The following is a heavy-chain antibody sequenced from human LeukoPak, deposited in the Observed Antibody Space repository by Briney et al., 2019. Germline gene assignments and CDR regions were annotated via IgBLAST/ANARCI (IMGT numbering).Heavy chain of an antibody. Sequence: GGSLRLSCAASGFTFSSYGMHWVRQAPGKGLEWVAVISYDGSNKYYADSVKGRFTISRDNSKNTLYLQMNSLRAEDTAVYYCASREDGGFLDWFLRGQGTLVTVSS. D-gene: IGHD3-3*01. J-gene: IGHJ4*02. CDR1: GFTFSSYG. V-gene: IGHV3-30*03. CDR3: ASREDGGFLDWFL. CDR2: ISYDGSNK.